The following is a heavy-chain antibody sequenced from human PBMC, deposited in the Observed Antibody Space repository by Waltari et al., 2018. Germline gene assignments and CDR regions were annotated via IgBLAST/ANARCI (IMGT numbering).Heavy chain of an antibody. D-gene: IGHD3-10*01. CDR2: FDPEDGET. V-gene: IGHV1-24*01. Sequence: QVQLVQSGAEVKKPGASVKVSCKVSGYTLTELSMHWVRQAPGKGLEWMGGFDPEDGETSYAQKFQGRVTMTEDTSTDTAYMELSSLRSEDTAVYYCAIGTMVRGEPPSYGGMDVWGQGTTVTVSS. CDR1: GYTLTELS. CDR3: AIGTMVRGEPPSYGGMDV. J-gene: IGHJ6*02.